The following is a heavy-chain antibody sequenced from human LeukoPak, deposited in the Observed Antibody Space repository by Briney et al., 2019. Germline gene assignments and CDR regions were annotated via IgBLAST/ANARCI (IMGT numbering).Heavy chain of an antibody. D-gene: IGHD6-19*01. V-gene: IGHV4-34*01. CDR1: GESFSGYF. CDR3: ARRPAGTLDY. CDR2: INNSGTT. Sequence: SETLSLTCAVYGESFSGYFWNWIRQAPGKGLAWIGEINNSGTTNYNPSLKSRVTISVDTSKNQFSLKVNSVTAADTAVYYCARRPAGTLDYWGQGTLVTVSS. J-gene: IGHJ4*02.